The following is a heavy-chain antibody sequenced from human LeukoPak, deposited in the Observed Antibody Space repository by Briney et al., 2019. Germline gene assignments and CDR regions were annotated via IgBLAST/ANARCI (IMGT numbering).Heavy chain of an antibody. CDR3: ARHPPPFGVVIPGAFDI. Sequence: SETLSLTCTVSGGSISSYYWSWIRQPAGKGLEWIGRIYTSGSTNYNPSLKSRVTMSVDTSKNQFSLKLSSVTAADMAVYYCARHPPPFGVVIPGAFDIWGQGTMVTVSS. CDR2: IYTSGST. V-gene: IGHV4-4*07. CDR1: GGSISSYY. D-gene: IGHD3-3*01. J-gene: IGHJ3*02.